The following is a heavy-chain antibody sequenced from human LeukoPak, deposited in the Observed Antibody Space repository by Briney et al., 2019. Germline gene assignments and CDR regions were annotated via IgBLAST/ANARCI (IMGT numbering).Heavy chain of an antibody. CDR3: ARDREGATPGLYYFDY. CDR1: GFTFSSYT. D-gene: IGHD5-12*01. V-gene: IGHV3-21*04. Sequence: GGSLRLSCAASGFTFSSYTMNWVRQAPGKGLEWVSSITSSSSYIYYADSVKGRFTISRDNAKNSLYLQMNSLRSEDTAVYYCARDREGATPGLYYFDYWGQGTLVTVSS. CDR2: ITSSSSYI. J-gene: IGHJ4*02.